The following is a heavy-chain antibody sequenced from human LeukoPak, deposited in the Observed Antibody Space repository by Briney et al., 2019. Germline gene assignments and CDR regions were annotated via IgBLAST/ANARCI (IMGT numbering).Heavy chain of an antibody. V-gene: IGHV3-48*03. D-gene: IGHD3-10*02. J-gene: IGHJ6*04. Sequence: QPRGSLRLSCAASGFTFSSYEMNWVRQAPGKGLEWVSYISSSGSTIYYADSVKGRFTISRDNAKNSLYLQMNSLRADDTAVYYCAELGITMIGGVWGKGTTVTISS. CDR3: AELGITMIGGV. CDR2: ISSSGSTI. CDR1: GFTFSSYE.